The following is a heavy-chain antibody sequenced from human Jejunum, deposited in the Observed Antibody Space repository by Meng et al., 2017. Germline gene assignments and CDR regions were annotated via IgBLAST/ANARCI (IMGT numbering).Heavy chain of an antibody. CDR3: TTEGSSSGPDFEN. D-gene: IGHD6-19*01. CDR2: SYNKPDGYIT. Sequence: GESLKISCAASGLTLSGYYVNWVRQAPGKGLEWVGRSYNKPDGYITEFAASVKGRFTISRDESKNSLDLQMNSLKTGDTAVHYCTTEGSSSGPDFENWGQGTLVTVSS. CDR1: GLTLSGYY. V-gene: IGHV3-72*01. J-gene: IGHJ4*02.